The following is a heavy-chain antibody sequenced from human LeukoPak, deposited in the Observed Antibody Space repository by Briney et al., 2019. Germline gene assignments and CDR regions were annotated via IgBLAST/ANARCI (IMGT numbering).Heavy chain of an antibody. CDR3: ARAAQGDYYGLDV. J-gene: IGHJ6*02. Sequence: GGSLRLSCAASGFFFSSNDMHWVRQVIGKGLEWVSGIGVAGDTYYLDSVKGRFTISRENAKNSLYLQMNSLRVGDTAVYYCARAAQGDYYGLDVWGQGTTVTVSS. CDR1: GFFFSSND. V-gene: IGHV3-13*01. CDR2: IGVAGDT.